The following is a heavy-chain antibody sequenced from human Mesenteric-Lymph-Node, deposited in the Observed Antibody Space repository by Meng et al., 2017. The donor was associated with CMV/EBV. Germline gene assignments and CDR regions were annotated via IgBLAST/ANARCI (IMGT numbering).Heavy chain of an antibody. J-gene: IGHJ4*02. CDR3: ANSSPGVRWYFDY. CDR1: GGSFSGYY. D-gene: IGHD6-6*01. V-gene: IGHV4-34*01. Sequence: CAVYGGSFSGYYWSWIRQPPGKGLEWIGEINHSGSTNYNPSLKSRVTISVDTSKNQFSLKLSSVTAADTAVYYCANSSPGVRWYFDYWGQGTLVTVSS. CDR2: INHSGST.